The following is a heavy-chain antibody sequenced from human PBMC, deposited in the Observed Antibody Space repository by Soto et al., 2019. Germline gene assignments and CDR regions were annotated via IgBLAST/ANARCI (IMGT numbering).Heavy chain of an antibody. CDR2: ISGSGGST. D-gene: IGHD6-13*01. CDR3: AKSYLSSSWYHNWFDP. CDR1: GFTFSSYS. J-gene: IGHJ5*02. V-gene: IGHV3-23*01. Sequence: GGSLILSCAASGFTFSSYSMSWVRQAPGKGLEWVSAISGSGGSTYYADSVKGRFTISRDNSKNTLYLQMNSLRAEDTAVYYCAKSYLSSSWYHNWFDPWGQGTLVTVSS.